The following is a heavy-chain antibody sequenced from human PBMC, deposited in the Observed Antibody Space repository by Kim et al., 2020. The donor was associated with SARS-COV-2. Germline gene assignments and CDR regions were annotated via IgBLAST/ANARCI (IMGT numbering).Heavy chain of an antibody. D-gene: IGHD2-15*01. CDR2: IIPIFGTA. J-gene: IGHJ3*02. CDR1: GGTFSSYA. Sequence: SVKVSCKASGGTFSSYAISWVRQAPGQGLEWMGGIIPIFGTANYAQKFQGRVTITADESTSTAYMELSSLRSEDTAVYYCARVMTGGCSGGSCYSFPDAFDIWGQGTMVTVSS. CDR3: ARVMTGGCSGGSCYSFPDAFDI. V-gene: IGHV1-69*13.